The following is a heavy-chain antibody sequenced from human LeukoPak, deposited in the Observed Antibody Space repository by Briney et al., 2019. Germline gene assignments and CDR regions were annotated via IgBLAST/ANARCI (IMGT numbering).Heavy chain of an antibody. CDR1: GFTFSSYA. CDR3: AGDKEYCSGGSCYFGSSFDF. Sequence: GGSLRLSCAASGFTFSSYAMHWVRQAPGKGLEWVANINQDGSEKYSVDSVTGRFTISRDNPKNSLYLQMNNLRGEDTAIYYCAGDKEYCSGGSCYFGSSFDFWGQGTLVGVSS. D-gene: IGHD2-15*01. V-gene: IGHV3-7*01. CDR2: INQDGSEK. J-gene: IGHJ4*02.